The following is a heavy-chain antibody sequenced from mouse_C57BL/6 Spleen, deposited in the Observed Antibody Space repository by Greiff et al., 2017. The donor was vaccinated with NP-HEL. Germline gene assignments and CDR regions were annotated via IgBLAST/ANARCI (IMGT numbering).Heavy chain of an antibody. CDR3: ARDNYDSGYFDY. D-gene: IGHD2-4*01. CDR1: GYSITSGYY. Sequence: EVQLVESGPGLVKPSQSLSLTCSVTGYSITSGYYWNWIRQFPGNKLEWMGYISYDGSNNYNPSLKNRISITRDTSKNQFFLKLNSVTTEDTATYYCARDNYDSGYFDYWGQGTTLTVSS. V-gene: IGHV3-6*01. J-gene: IGHJ2*01. CDR2: ISYDGSN.